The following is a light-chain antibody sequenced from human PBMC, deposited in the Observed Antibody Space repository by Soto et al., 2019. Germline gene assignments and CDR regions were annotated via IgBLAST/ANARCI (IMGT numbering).Light chain of an antibody. CDR1: SSNIGSNY. J-gene: IGLJ2*01. CDR2: RNN. Sequence: QAVVTQPPSASGTPGQRVTISCSGSSSNIGSNYVYWYQQLPGTAPKLLIYRNNQRPSGVPDRFSGSKSGTSASLAISGLRSEDEADYYCAAWDDSLSGLVVFGGGTSSPS. CDR3: AAWDDSLSGLVV. V-gene: IGLV1-47*01.